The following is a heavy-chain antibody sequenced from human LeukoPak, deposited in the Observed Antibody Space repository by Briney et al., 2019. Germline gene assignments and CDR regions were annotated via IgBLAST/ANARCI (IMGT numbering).Heavy chain of an antibody. Sequence: SETLSLTCTVSGGSFSSFYWNWIRQSPGKGLEWISYIYYTGSTNYNPSLKGRVTLSVDTSNNQFSLRLRSVTAADTAVYYCARGGSRVISSSDFDFWGQGILVTVSS. CDR3: ARGGSRVISSSDFDF. CDR1: GGSFSSFY. J-gene: IGHJ4*02. CDR2: IYYTGST. D-gene: IGHD6-6*01. V-gene: IGHV4-59*01.